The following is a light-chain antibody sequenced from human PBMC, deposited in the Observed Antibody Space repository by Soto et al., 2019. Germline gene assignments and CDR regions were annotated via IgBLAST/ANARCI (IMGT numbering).Light chain of an antibody. V-gene: IGKV3-15*01. Sequence: EIVMTQSPATLSVSPGERATLSCRASQSVSSNLAWYQQKPGQAPRLLIYGASTRATGIPSRFSGSGSGTEFTLTISSLQPEDFATYYCQQLKSNLITFGQGTRLEI. CDR3: QQLKSNLIT. CDR1: QSVSSN. J-gene: IGKJ5*01. CDR2: GAS.